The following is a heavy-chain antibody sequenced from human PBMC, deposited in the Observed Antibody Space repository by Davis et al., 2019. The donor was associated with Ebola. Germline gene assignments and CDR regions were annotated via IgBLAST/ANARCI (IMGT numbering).Heavy chain of an antibody. J-gene: IGHJ4*02. CDR2: ISGSGGST. V-gene: IGHV3-23*01. CDR3: ARVVPAIVGATSDY. CDR1: GFTFSSYA. D-gene: IGHD1-26*01. Sequence: GGSLRLSCAASGFTFSSYAMSWVRQAPGKGLEWVSAISGSGGSTYYADSVKGRFTISRDNSKNTLYLQMNSLRDEDTAVYYCARVVPAIVGATSDYWGQGTLVTVSS.